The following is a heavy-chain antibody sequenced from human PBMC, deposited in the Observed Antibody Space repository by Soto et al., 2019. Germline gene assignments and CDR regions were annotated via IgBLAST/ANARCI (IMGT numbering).Heavy chain of an antibody. CDR3: ARGLVEVYGGDLDY. D-gene: IGHD4-17*01. V-gene: IGHV4-59*11. J-gene: IGHJ4*02. Sequence: SETLSLTCTVSGCSLGNHYWTWVRQSPGKGLEWIGSIYYRVNTNYNPSLDSRVTMTVDTSKNEFSLQLTSMTTADTAVYYCARGLVEVYGGDLDYWGQGILVTVSS. CDR1: GCSLGNHY. CDR2: IYYRVNT.